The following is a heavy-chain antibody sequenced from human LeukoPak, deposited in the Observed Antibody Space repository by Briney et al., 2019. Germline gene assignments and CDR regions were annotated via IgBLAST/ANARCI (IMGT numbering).Heavy chain of an antibody. V-gene: IGHV3-74*01. D-gene: IGHD6-19*01. J-gene: IGHJ4*02. CDR1: GFTFSKYW. Sequence: PGGSLRLSCAASGFTFSKYWMLWVRQAPGKGLGSVSRINTDGTVTTYADSVKGRFTVSRDNADNTMFLQTNSVRDEDTAVYYCATKQWLAPPPDSWGQGTPVTVSS. CDR2: INTDGTVT. CDR3: ATKQWLAPPPDS.